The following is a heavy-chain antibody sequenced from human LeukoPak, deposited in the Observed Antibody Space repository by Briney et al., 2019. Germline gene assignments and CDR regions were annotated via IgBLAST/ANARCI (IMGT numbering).Heavy chain of an antibody. CDR2: INHSGST. CDR1: GGSFSGYY. V-gene: IGHV4-34*01. J-gene: IGHJ4*02. Sequence: SETLSLTCAVYGGSFSGYYWSWIRQPPGKGLEWVGEINHSGSTNYNPSLKSRVTISVDTSKNQFSLKLSSVTAADTAVYYCASLFADYWGQGTLVTVSS. CDR3: ASLFADY.